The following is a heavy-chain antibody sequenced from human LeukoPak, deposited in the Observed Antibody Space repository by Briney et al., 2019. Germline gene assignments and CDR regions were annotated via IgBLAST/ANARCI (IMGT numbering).Heavy chain of an antibody. CDR2: ISAYNGNT. CDR1: GYTFTSYG. J-gene: IGHJ4*02. D-gene: IGHD1-26*01. CDR3: ARDEWELTEGYFDY. V-gene: IGHV1-18*01. Sequence: ASVKFSCKASGYTFTSYGISWVRQAPGQGLEWMGWISAYNGNTNYAQKLQGRVTMTTDTSTSTAYMELRSLRSDDTAVYYCARDEWELTEGYFDYWGQGTLVTVSS.